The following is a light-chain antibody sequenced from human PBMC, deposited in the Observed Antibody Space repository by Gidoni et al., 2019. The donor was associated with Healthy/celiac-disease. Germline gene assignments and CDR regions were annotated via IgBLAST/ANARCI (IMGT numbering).Light chain of an antibody. V-gene: IGKV1-39*01. CDR1: QSISSY. J-gene: IGKJ5*01. CDR3: QQSYSTSIT. CDR2: AAS. Sequence: IQLTQSPSSLSASVGDRVTITCRARQSISSYLNWYQQKQGKAPKLLIYAASSLQSGVPSRFSGSGSGTDLTLTISSLQPEDFATYYCQQSYSTSITFGQGTRLEIK.